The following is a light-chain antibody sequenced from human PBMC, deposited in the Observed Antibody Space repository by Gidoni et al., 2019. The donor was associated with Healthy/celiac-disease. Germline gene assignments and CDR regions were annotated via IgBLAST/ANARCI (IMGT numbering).Light chain of an antibody. V-gene: IGLV1-47*02. CDR1: SSNLGSNY. Sequence: QSVLTQPPSASAPPGQGVTISCSGSSSNLGSNYVYWYQQLPGTAPKLLIYSNNQRPSGVPDRFSGSKSGTSASLAISGLRSEDEADYYCAAWDDSLSGRGVFGGGTKLTVL. CDR2: SNN. CDR3: AAWDDSLSGRGV. J-gene: IGLJ3*02.